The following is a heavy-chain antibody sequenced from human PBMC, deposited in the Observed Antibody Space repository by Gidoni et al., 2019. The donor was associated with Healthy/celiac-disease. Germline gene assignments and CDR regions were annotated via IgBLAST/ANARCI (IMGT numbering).Heavy chain of an antibody. CDR3: ARATSDFWSGYYRGLFDY. Sequence: QAQLVQSGAEVKKPGASVKVSCKASCYTFTRYGLSWVRQAPGQGLEWMGWISAYNGNTSYAQKLQGRVTMTTDTSTSTAYMELRSLRSDDTAVYYCARATSDFWSGYYRGLFDYWGQGTLVTVSS. D-gene: IGHD3-3*01. V-gene: IGHV1-18*01. CDR1: CYTFTRYG. CDR2: ISAYNGNT. J-gene: IGHJ4*02.